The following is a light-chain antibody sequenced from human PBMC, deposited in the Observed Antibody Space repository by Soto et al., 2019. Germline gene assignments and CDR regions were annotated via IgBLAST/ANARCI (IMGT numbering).Light chain of an antibody. J-gene: IGKJ4*01. CDR3: QKYNNAPLT. CDR1: QGIAVC. V-gene: IGKV1-27*01. CDR2: AAS. Sequence: DIQMTHSPSSLSASLGDRVTITCRASQGIAVCLAWFQQKPGKVPKLLIYAASTLQSGVPSRFSGSGSGTDFTLTISSLQPEDFATYYCQKYNNAPLTFGGGTKVEIK.